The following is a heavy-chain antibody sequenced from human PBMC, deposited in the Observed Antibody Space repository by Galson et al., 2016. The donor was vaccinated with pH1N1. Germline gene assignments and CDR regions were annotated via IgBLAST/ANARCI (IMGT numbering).Heavy chain of an antibody. CDR3: AKVTGYLYGYVDY. Sequence: SPRLSCAASGFTFDDYAMHWVRQAPGKGLEWVSGISWNSGSIGYADSVKGRFTISRDNAKNSLYLQMKSLRAEDTALYYCAKVTGYLYGYVDYWGQGTLVTVSS. CDR2: ISWNSGSI. D-gene: IGHD5-18*01. V-gene: IGHV3-9*01. CDR1: GFTFDDYA. J-gene: IGHJ4*02.